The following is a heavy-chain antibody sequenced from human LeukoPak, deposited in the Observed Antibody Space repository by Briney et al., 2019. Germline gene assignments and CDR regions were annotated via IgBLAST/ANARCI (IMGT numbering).Heavy chain of an antibody. CDR2: INPNSGGT. CDR3: ARDGRAYYDFLTGYYHFDY. CDR1: GYTFTGYY. V-gene: IGHV1-2*04. D-gene: IGHD3-9*01. Sequence: ASVKVSCKASGYTFTGYYMHWVRQAPGQGLEWMEWINPNSGGTNYAQKFQGWVTMTRDTSISTAYMELSRLRSDDTAVYYCARDGRAYYDFLTGYYHFDYWGQGTLVTVSS. J-gene: IGHJ4*02.